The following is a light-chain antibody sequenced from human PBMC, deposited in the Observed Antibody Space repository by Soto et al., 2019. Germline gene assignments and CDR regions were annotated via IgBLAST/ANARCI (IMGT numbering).Light chain of an antibody. CDR3: QKYGSSPA. CDR2: GAS. J-gene: IGKJ4*01. CDR1: QSVSSSY. Sequence: EMVLTQSPGTLSLSPGERATLSCRASQSVSSSYLAWYQQRPGQAPRLLIYGASSRATGIPDRFSGSGSGTDFTLTISRLAPEDFVLYCWQKYGSSPAFGGGTKVEIK. V-gene: IGKV3-20*01.